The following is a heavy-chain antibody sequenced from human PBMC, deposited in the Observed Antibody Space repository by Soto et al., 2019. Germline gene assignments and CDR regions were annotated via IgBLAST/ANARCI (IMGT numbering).Heavy chain of an antibody. Sequence: GGSLRLSCAASGFTFSSYAMSWVGQAPGKGLEWVSAISGSGGSTYYADSVKGRFTISRDNSKNTLYLQMNSLRAEDTAVYYCAKGIVVVPAATFDYWGQGTLITVSS. J-gene: IGHJ4*02. V-gene: IGHV3-23*01. CDR3: AKGIVVVPAATFDY. CDR1: GFTFSSYA. CDR2: ISGSGGST. D-gene: IGHD2-2*01.